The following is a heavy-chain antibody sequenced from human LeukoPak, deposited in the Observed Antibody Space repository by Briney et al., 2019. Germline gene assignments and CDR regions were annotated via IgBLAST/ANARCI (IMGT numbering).Heavy chain of an antibody. CDR3: ARATYYYDSSGYYRSYYFDY. V-gene: IGHV4-34*01. J-gene: IGHJ4*02. D-gene: IGHD3-22*01. CDR1: GGSFSGYY. CDR2: INHSGST. Sequence: SETPSLTCAVYGGSFSGYYWSWIRQPPGKGLEWIGEINHSGSTNYNPSLKSRVTISVDTSKNQFSLKLSSVTAADTAVYYCARATYYYDSSGYYRSYYFDYWGQGTLVTVSS.